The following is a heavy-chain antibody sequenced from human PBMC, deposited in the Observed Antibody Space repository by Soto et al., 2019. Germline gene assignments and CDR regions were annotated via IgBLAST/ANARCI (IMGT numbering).Heavy chain of an antibody. Sequence: QVQLQESGPGLVKPSETLSLTCTVSGGSISDFYWSWIRQPPGKALEWIGYGYMYYSGSTYYNPSLEGRVSISVDPSNNQFSLRLSSVTAADTAVYYCARGSLSTVTATAFDVWGPGAPVTVSS. J-gene: IGHJ3*01. V-gene: IGHV4-59*01. D-gene: IGHD2-21*02. CDR2: MYYSGST. CDR1: GGSISDFY. CDR3: ARGSLSTVTATAFDV.